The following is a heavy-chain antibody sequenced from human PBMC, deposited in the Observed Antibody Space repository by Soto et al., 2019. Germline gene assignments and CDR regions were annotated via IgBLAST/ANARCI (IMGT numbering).Heavy chain of an antibody. D-gene: IGHD3-22*01. CDR3: ARGPYYDSSGYYYGTVGY. V-gene: IGHV4-59*12. CDR1: GGSISSYY. J-gene: IGHJ4*02. Sequence: PSETLSLTCTVSGGSISSYYWSWIRQPPGKGLEWIGYIYYSGSTNYNPSLKSRVTISVDTSKNQFSLKLSSVTAADTAVYYCARGPYYDSSGYYYGTVGYWGQGTLVTVSS. CDR2: IYYSGST.